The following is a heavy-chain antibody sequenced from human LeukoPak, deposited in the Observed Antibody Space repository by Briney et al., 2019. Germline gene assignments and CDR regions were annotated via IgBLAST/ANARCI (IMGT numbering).Heavy chain of an antibody. D-gene: IGHD4-11*01. CDR1: GGSISSSSYY. V-gene: IGHV4-30-2*01. Sequence: SETLSLTCTVSGGSISSSSYYWSWIRQPPGKGLEWIGYIYHSGSTYCNPSLKSRVTISVDRSKNQFSLKLSSVTAADTAVYYCARVTNYFDYWGQGTLVTVSS. CDR2: IYHSGST. CDR3: ARVTNYFDY. J-gene: IGHJ4*02.